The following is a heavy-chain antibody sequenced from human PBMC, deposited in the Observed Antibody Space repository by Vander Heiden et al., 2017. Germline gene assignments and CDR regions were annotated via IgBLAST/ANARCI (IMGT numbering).Heavy chain of an antibody. V-gene: IGHV3-33*01. CDR3: ARDFYGANGVFDY. D-gene: IGHD4-17*01. CDR1: GFTFSSYG. Sequence: LSCAASGFTFSSYGMHWVRQDPGKGLEWVAVIWYDGSNKYYADSVKGRFTISRDNSKNTLYLQMNSLRAEDTAVYYCARDFYGANGVFDYWGQGTLVTVSS. J-gene: IGHJ4*02. CDR2: IWYDGSNK.